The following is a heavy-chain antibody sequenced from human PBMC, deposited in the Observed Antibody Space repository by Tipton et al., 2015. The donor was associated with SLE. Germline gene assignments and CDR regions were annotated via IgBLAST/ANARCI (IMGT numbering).Heavy chain of an antibody. CDR2: IYYSGNT. D-gene: IGHD1-7*01. CDR3: ARVTDWNLSPDV. J-gene: IGHJ6*04. Sequence: TLSLTCTVSGGSISSGGYYWTWIRQLPGKGLEWIGYIYYSGNTYYNPSLGSRLTISVDTSKDQFSLRLTSVTAADTAVYYCARVTDWNLSPDVWGKGTTVTVSS. V-gene: IGHV4-31*03. CDR1: GGSISSGGYY.